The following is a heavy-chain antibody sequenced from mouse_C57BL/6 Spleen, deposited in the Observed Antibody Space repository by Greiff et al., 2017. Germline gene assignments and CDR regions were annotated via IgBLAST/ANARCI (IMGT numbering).Heavy chain of an antibody. CDR3: ARDRGALITTVVAPSYWYFDV. CDR1: GFTFSSYA. D-gene: IGHD1-1*01. CDR2: ISDGGSYT. V-gene: IGHV5-4*01. J-gene: IGHJ1*03. Sequence: EVQGVESGGGLVKPGGSLKLSCAASGFTFSSYAMSWVRQTPEKRLEWVATISDGGSYTYYPDNVKGRFTISRDNAKNNLYLQMSHLKSEDTAMYYCARDRGALITTVVAPSYWYFDVWGTGTTVTVSS.